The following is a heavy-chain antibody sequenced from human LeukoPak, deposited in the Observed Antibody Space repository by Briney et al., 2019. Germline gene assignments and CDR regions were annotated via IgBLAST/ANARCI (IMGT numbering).Heavy chain of an antibody. CDR3: AVFCTSSSCYYGLDV. CDR1: GGSISSSSHY. J-gene: IGHJ6*02. Sequence: SETLSLACSVSGGSISSSSHYWGWIRQPPGTGLEWIGSSYYSGSTYYNPSLKSRVTISVDTSKNQFSLKLSSVTAADTAVYYCAVFCTSSSCYYGLDVWGQGTTVTVSS. CDR2: SYYSGST. D-gene: IGHD2-2*01. V-gene: IGHV4-39*01.